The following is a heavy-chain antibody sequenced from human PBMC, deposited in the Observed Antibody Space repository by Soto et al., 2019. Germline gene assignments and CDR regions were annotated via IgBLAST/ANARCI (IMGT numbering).Heavy chain of an antibody. D-gene: IGHD1-1*01. CDR2: LYNHGKT. V-gene: IGHV3-53*01. CDR1: GFIISSSH. CDR3: ARLTEAERH. J-gene: IGHJ4*02. Sequence: EVQLVESGGGLTQPGGSLRLSCVVSGFIISSSHMIWVRQAPGKGLEGVSILYNHGKTNYVDSVKGRFTITRDNSKNEVYLQLHSLRVEDTAVYYGARLTEAERHWGQGALVTVSS.